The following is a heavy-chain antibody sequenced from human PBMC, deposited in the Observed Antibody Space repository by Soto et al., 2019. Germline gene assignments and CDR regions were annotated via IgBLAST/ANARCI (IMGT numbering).Heavy chain of an antibody. CDR1: GFIFSNAW. CDR3: TTDLGAYCSGTSYATPNRHSCLDP. CDR2: IKSKIDGGTT. J-gene: IGHJ5*02. V-gene: IGHV3-15*01. D-gene: IGHD2-2*01. Sequence: GGSLSLSCTASGFIFSNAWMSWVRQAPGKGLEWVGRIKSKIDGGTTDYTAPAKGRFTISSDDAQSTVYLQMNRLTTEDQAFYFCTTDLGAYCSGTSYATPNRHSCLDPCGRGTLVTVSS.